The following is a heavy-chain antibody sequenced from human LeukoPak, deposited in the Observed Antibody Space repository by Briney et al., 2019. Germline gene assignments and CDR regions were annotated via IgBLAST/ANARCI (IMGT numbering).Heavy chain of an antibody. J-gene: IGHJ4*02. V-gene: IGHV1-2*02. CDR1: GCTFTGYY. D-gene: IGHD3-22*01. Sequence: ASVKVSCKASGCTFTGYYLHWVRLAPGQGLDWMGWINPKSGDANYAQKLQGRVTMTTDTSTSTAYMELRSLRSDDTAVYYCARGSYYDSSGYFDYWGQGTLVTVSS. CDR2: INPKSGDA. CDR3: ARGSYYDSSGYFDY.